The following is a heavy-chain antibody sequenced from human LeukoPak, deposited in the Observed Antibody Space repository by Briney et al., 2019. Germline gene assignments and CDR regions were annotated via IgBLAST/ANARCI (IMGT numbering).Heavy chain of an antibody. Sequence: PGGSLRLSCAASGFTVSSNYMSWVRQAPGKGLEWVANIKQDGSEKYYVDSVKGRFTISRDNAKNSLYLQMNSLRAEDTAVYYCARELRQWKYWGQGTLVTVSS. CDR2: IKQDGSEK. V-gene: IGHV3-7*01. D-gene: IGHD6-19*01. CDR1: GFTVSSNY. CDR3: ARELRQWKY. J-gene: IGHJ4*02.